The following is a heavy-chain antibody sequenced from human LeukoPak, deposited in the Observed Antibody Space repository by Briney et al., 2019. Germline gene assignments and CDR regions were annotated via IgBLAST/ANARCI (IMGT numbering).Heavy chain of an antibody. J-gene: IGHJ2*01. V-gene: IGHV4-34*01. CDR3: ARGVDL. CDR2: INYSGSP. CDR1: SGSLSGYY. Sequence: PSETLSLTCGVSSGSLSGYYWRCIRQPPGGELEWIGEINYSGSPNYNPSLKSRVTISGDTSKKQFSLNLTSVTAADTGVYYCARGVDLWGRGTPVTVSS.